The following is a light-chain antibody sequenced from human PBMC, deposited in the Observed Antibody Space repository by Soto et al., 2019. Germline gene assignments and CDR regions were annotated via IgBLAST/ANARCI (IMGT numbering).Light chain of an antibody. V-gene: IGKV1-8*01. CDR1: QGISSY. Sequence: AIRMTQSPSSLSASTGDRVTITSGVSQGISSYLAWYQQKPGKAPKLLIYAASTLQSGVPSRFSGSGSGTDFTLTISCLQSEDFATYYCQQYYSYPPITFGQGTRLEI. J-gene: IGKJ5*01. CDR2: AAS. CDR3: QQYYSYPPIT.